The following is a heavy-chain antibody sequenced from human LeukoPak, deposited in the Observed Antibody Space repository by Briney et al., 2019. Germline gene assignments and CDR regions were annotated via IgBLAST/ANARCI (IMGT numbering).Heavy chain of an antibody. CDR1: GFTFSSYG. J-gene: IGHJ4*02. CDR2: IRYDGSNK. Sequence: TGGSLRLSCAASGFTFSSYGMHWVRQAPGKGLEWVAFIRYDGSNKYYADSVKGRFTISRDNSKNTLYLQMNSLRAEDTAVYYCAKDRSIYRPGYFDYWGQGTLVTVSS. CDR3: AKDRSIYRPGYFDY. V-gene: IGHV3-30*02. D-gene: IGHD5/OR15-5a*01.